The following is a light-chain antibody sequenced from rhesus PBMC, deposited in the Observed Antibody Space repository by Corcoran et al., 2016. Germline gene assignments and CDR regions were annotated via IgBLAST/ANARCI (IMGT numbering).Light chain of an antibody. CDR2: GAS. J-gene: IGKJ1*01. CDR1: QSVSSY. V-gene: IGKV3S9*01. CDR3: QQYSNWPRT. Sequence: EIVMTQSPATLSLSPGERATLSCRASQSVSSYVAWYQQKPEQAPRLLIYGASSRATCIPDRFSGSVSGTEFTLTISSLEPEDFAVYYCQQYSNWPRTFGQGTKVEIK.